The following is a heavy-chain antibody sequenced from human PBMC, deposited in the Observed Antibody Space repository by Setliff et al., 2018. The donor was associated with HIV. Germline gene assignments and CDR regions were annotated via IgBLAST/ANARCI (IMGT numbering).Heavy chain of an antibody. J-gene: IGHJ5*02. CDR2: VDPNTGNA. Sequence: ASVKVSCKASGYSFTTYDINWARQAPGQGLEWMGWVDPNTGNAGYEQKFQGRVTMTRDTSISTAYMELSSLTSEDTAVYYCARMEYDVRGRAPNWFDPWGPATLVTVSS. D-gene: IGHD2-8*01. V-gene: IGHV1-8*01. CDR3: ARMEYDVRGRAPNWFDP. CDR1: GYSFTTYD.